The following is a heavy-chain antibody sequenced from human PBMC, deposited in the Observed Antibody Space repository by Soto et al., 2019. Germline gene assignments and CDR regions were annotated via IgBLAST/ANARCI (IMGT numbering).Heavy chain of an antibody. CDR3: AKSPYEEQWPPNWFDP. V-gene: IGHV1-69*01. D-gene: IGHD6-19*01. J-gene: IGHJ5*02. Sequence: QVQLVQSGAEVKMPGSSVKVSCKASGGTFSSYAFSWVRQAPGQGLEWMGVIIPILKKLNHAQKFQGRVTITADESTSTAYMQLSGLRLEDTAVYYCAKSPYEEQWPPNWFDPWGQGTLVTVSS. CDR1: GGTFSSYA. CDR2: IIPILKKL.